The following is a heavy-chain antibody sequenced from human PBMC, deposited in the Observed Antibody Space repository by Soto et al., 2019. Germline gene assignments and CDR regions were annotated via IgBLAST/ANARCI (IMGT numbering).Heavy chain of an antibody. Sequence: SETLSLTCAVYGGSFSGYYWSWIRQPPGKGLEWIGEINHSGSANYNPSLKSRVTMSVDTSKNQFSLKLSSVTAADTAVYYCARISSSWYSYMDVWGKGTTVTVSS. D-gene: IGHD6-13*01. V-gene: IGHV4-34*01. CDR2: INHSGSA. CDR3: ARISSSWYSYMDV. J-gene: IGHJ6*03. CDR1: GGSFSGYY.